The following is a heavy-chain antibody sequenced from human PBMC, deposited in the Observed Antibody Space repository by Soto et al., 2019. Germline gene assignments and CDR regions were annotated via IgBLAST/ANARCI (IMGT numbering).Heavy chain of an antibody. Sequence: ASVKVSCKASGGTFSSCAISWVRQAPGQGLEWMGGIIPIFGTANYAQKFQGRVTITADESTSTAYMELSSLRSEDTAVYYCARDRMVGGWYSGWFDPWGQGTLVTVSS. J-gene: IGHJ5*02. V-gene: IGHV1-69*13. D-gene: IGHD6-19*01. CDR2: IIPIFGTA. CDR3: ARDRMVGGWYSGWFDP. CDR1: GGTFSSCA.